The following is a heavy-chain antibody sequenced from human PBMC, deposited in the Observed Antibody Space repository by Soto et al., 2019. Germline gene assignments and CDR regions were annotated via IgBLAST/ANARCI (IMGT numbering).Heavy chain of an antibody. J-gene: IGHJ4*02. V-gene: IGHV1-46*01. D-gene: IGHD3-10*01. CDR1: GYTFTSYY. Sequence: GASVEVSCRESGYTFTSYYIHCVGQAPGQGLEWMGILNPSGGSTSYAQKVQGRVTMTRDTSTSTVYMELSSLRSEDTAVYYCARLSGSHYYYFDYWGQGTLVTVSS. CDR3: ARLSGSHYYYFDY. CDR2: LNPSGGST.